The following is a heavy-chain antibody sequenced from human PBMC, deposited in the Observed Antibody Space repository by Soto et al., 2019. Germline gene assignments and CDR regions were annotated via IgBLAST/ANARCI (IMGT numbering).Heavy chain of an antibody. CDR3: ARNGPIFGVVIPYYGMDV. Sequence: ASVKVSCKASGYTFTSYGISWVRRAPGQGLEWMGWISAYNGNTNYAQKLQGRVTMTTDTSTSTAYMELRSLRSDDTAVYYCARNGPIFGVVIPYYGMDVWGQGTTVTSP. CDR1: GYTFTSYG. J-gene: IGHJ6*02. D-gene: IGHD3-3*01. V-gene: IGHV1-18*04. CDR2: ISAYNGNT.